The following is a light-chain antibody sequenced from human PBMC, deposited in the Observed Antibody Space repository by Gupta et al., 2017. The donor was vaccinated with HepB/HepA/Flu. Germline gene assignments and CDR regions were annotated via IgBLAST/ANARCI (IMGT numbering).Light chain of an antibody. Sequence: SSELTQEPAVSVALGQTVRITCQRDSIRSDYVSWYQQKPGQAPILVFYGRDNRPSGIPDRFSGSTSGNKSALTITGAQAEDEADYYCHSRDSSGNHRVFGGGTKLTVL. CDR1: SIRSDY. CDR3: HSRDSSGNHRV. V-gene: IGLV3-19*01. CDR2: GRD. J-gene: IGLJ2*01.